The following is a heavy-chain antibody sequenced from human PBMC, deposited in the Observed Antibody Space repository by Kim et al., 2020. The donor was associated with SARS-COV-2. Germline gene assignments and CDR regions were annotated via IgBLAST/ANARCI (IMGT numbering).Heavy chain of an antibody. V-gene: IGHV4-34*01. Sequence: SETLSLTCAVYGGSFSGYYWSWILQPPGKGRGLSVGSRQRGSTNSYRSVMSQSTISVATSKNHISLKLSSVTAADTAVYYCARGRMVRGVIITWLYYYGMDVWGQGTTVTVSS. CDR3: ARGRMVRGVIITWLYYYGMDV. CDR2: SRQRGST. J-gene: IGHJ6*02. CDR1: GGSFSGYY. D-gene: IGHD3-10*01.